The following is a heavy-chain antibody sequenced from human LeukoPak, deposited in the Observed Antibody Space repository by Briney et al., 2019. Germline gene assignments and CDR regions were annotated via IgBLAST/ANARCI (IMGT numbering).Heavy chain of an antibody. J-gene: IGHJ4*02. D-gene: IGHD3-10*01. V-gene: IGHV4-30-2*01. CDR2: ICHSGST. CDR3: ARAPTWFGDRYFDY. Sequence: PSETLSLTCAVSGGSISSGGYSWSWIRQPPGTGLEWIGYICHSGSTYYNPSLKSRVTISVDRSKNQFSLKLSSVTAADTAVYYCARAPTWFGDRYFDYWGQGTLVTVSS. CDR1: GGSISSGGYS.